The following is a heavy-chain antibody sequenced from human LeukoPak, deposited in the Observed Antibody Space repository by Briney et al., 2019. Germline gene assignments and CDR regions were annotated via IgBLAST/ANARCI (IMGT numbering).Heavy chain of an antibody. J-gene: IGHJ4*02. CDR3: ARGGGVSSSSWYYFDY. CDR2: INPNSGGT. CDR1: GYTLTELS. Sequence: ASVKVSCKVSGYTLTELSMHWVRQAPGKGLEWMGWINPNSGGTNYAQKFQGWVTMTRDTSISTAYMELSRLRSDDTAVYYCARGGGVSSSSWYYFDYWGQGTLVTVSS. V-gene: IGHV1-2*04. D-gene: IGHD6-13*01.